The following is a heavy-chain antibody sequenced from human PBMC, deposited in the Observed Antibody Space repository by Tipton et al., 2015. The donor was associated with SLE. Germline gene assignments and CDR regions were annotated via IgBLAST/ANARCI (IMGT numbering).Heavy chain of an antibody. CDR2: ISSSSSYI. D-gene: IGHD6-13*01. V-gene: IGHV3-21*01. J-gene: IGHJ4*02. CDR1: GFTFSSYS. CDR3: ARALVPSIAAAGFYYFDY. Sequence: SLRLSCAASGFTFSSYSMNWVRQAPGKGLEWVSSISSSSSYIYYADSVKGRFTISRDNAKNSLYLQMNSLRAEDTAVYHCARALVPSIAAAGFYYFDYWGQGTLVTVSS.